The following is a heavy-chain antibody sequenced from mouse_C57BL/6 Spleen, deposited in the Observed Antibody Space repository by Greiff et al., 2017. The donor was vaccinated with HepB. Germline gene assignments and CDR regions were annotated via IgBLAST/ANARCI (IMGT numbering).Heavy chain of an antibody. CDR3: ASYGDYDGDY. CDR2: IYPRDGST. CDR1: GYTFTSYD. Sequence: VKLQESGPELVKPGASVKLSCKASGYTFTSYDINWVKQRPGQGLEWIGWIYPRDGSTKYNEKFKGKATLTVDTSSSTSYLELHSLTSEDSSVYFCASYGDYDGDYWGQGTTLTVSS. D-gene: IGHD2-4*01. V-gene: IGHV1-85*01. J-gene: IGHJ2*01.